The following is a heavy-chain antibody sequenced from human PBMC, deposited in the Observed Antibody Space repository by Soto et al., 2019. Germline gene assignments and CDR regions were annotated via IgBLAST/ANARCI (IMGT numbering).Heavy chain of an antibody. CDR1: GYTFTSYY. Sequence: ASVKVSCKASGYTFTSYYMHWVRQAPGQGLEWMGIINPSGGSTSYAQKFQGRVTMTRDTSTSTVYMELSSLRSEDTAVYYCARDCSGVVVAAIPTHRLEFYYWGQGTLVTVSS. V-gene: IGHV1-46*01. CDR3: ARDCSGVVVAAIPTHRLEFYY. CDR2: INPSGGST. J-gene: IGHJ4*02. D-gene: IGHD2-15*01.